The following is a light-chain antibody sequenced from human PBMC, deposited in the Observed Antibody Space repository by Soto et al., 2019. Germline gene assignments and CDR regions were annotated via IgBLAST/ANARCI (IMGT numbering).Light chain of an antibody. Sequence: EIVMTQSPGTLSVSPGEGATLSCRASRSISRYLAWYQQKPGQAPRLLIYDASNRATGIPARFSGSGSGTDFTLTISSLEPEDFAVYYCQQRSNWPPITFGQGTRLEIK. V-gene: IGKV3-11*01. CDR1: RSISRY. J-gene: IGKJ5*01. CDR2: DAS. CDR3: QQRSNWPPIT.